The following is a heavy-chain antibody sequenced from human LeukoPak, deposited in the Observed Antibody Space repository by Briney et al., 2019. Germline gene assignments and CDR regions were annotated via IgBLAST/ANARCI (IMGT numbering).Heavy chain of an antibody. CDR2: ISYDGSNK. V-gene: IGHV3-30*18. D-gene: IGHD2-21*02. J-gene: IGHJ5*02. Sequence: GGSLRLSCAASGSAFSSYGMHWVRQAPGKGLEWVAVISYDGSNKYYADSVKGRFTISRDNSKNTLYLQMNSLRAEDTAVYYCAKCGGDCYSGFDPWGQGTLVTVSS. CDR1: GSAFSSYG. CDR3: AKCGGDCYSGFDP.